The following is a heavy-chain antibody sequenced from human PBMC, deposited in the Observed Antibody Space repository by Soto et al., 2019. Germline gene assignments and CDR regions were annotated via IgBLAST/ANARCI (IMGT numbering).Heavy chain of an antibody. J-gene: IGHJ4*02. CDR1: GYTFTGYY. V-gene: IGHV1-2*02. Sequence: ASVKVSCKASGYTFTGYYMHWVRQAPGQGLEWMGWINPNSGGTNYAQKFQGRVTMTRDTSTSTAYMELSSLRSEDTAVYYCARSIVVVTAADYWGQGTLVTVSS. CDR2: INPNSGGT. CDR3: ARSIVVVTAADY. D-gene: IGHD2-21*02.